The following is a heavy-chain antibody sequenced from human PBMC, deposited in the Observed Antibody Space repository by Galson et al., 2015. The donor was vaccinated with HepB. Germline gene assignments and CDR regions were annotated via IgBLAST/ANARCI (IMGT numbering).Heavy chain of an antibody. CDR3: ARRGIAVADPFDY. V-gene: IGHV3-11*06. Sequence: SLRLSCAASGFTFSDYYMNWIRQAPGKGLEWVSYISSSSSYTNYADSVKGRFTISRDNAKNSLYLEMNSLRAEDTAVYYCARRGIAVADPFDYWGQGTLVTVSS. CDR2: ISSSSSYT. D-gene: IGHD6-19*01. J-gene: IGHJ4*02. CDR1: GFTFSDYY.